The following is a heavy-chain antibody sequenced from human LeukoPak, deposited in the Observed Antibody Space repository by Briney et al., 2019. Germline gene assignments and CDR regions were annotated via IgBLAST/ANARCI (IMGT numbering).Heavy chain of an antibody. Sequence: KARGSLRVSCAAPGFPLSDYYISWIRQTPRKALERASYMSGIGTTKYYAESVKGRFTISKDNSKNSLYLEMNSLRAHDTAVYDCARLRYNRSWSHYYYYLDVWGKGTTVTVSS. J-gene: IGHJ6*03. D-gene: IGHD6-13*01. CDR3: ARLRYNRSWSHYYYYLDV. CDR2: MSGIGTTK. CDR1: GFPLSDYY. V-gene: IGHV3-11*04.